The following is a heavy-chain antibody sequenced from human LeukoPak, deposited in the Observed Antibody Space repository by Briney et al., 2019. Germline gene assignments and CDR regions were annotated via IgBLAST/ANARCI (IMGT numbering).Heavy chain of an antibody. CDR2: INPNSGGT. V-gene: IGHV1-2*02. CDR3: ARGWYQLLSSFYFDY. Sequence: GASVKVSCKASGYTFTGYYMHWVRQAPGQGLEWMGCINPNSGGTNYAQKFQGRVTMTRDTSISTAYMELSRLRSDDTAVYYCARGWYQLLSSFYFDYWGQGTLVTVSS. CDR1: GYTFTGYY. D-gene: IGHD2-2*01. J-gene: IGHJ4*02.